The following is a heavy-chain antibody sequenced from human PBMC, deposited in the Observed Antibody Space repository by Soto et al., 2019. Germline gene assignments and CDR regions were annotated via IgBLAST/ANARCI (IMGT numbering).Heavy chain of an antibody. J-gene: IGHJ5*01. D-gene: IGHD3-16*01. V-gene: IGHV2-5*02. CDR1: GFSLTTSGEG. CDR3: THRDGSLSWSDS. Sequence: QITLKESGPTLVKPTQTLTLTCTFSGFSLTTSGEGVGWIRQPPGKALEWLAIIYWDDDKRYSPSLSNRLTITKDTSKKQVALTISNIDPADTATYYCTHRDGSLSWSDSWGQGPLVTVSS. CDR2: IYWDDDK.